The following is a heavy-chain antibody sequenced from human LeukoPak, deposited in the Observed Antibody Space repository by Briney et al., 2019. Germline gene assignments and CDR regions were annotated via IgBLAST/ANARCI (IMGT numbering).Heavy chain of an antibody. V-gene: IGHV4-59*11. CDR2: ISYIGST. CDR3: ARDLVTVTKGFDI. Sequence: SETLSLTCAVSADSFSSHHWTWIRQPPGKGLEWIGYISYIGSTNYNPSLKSQVTISIDTSKNQFSLKLSSVTAADTAVYYCARDLVTVTKGFDIWGQGTMVAVSS. D-gene: IGHD4-17*01. J-gene: IGHJ3*02. CDR1: ADSFSSHH.